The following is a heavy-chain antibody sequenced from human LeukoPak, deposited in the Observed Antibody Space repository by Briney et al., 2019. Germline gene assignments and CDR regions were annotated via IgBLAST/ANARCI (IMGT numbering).Heavy chain of an antibody. Sequence: ASVKVSCKASGGTFSSYTISWVRQAPGQGLEWTGGIIPIFRTANYAQKFQGRVTITADESTSAAYMELSSLRSEDTAVYYCARGGTMVRGVITGDYFDYWGQGTLVTVSS. V-gene: IGHV1-69*13. CDR3: ARGGTMVRGVITGDYFDY. CDR1: GGTFSSYT. CDR2: IIPIFRTA. D-gene: IGHD3-10*01. J-gene: IGHJ4*02.